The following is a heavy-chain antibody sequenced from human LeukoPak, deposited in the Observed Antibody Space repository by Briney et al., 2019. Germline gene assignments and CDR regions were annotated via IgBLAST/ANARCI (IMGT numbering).Heavy chain of an antibody. CDR1: GGSISSSSYY. CDR3: ARGAPAALPHIQLWLRPRNWFDP. CDR2: IYYSGST. Sequence: PSETLSLTCTVSGGSISSSSYYWGWIRQPPGKGLEWIGSIYYSGSTYYNPSLKSRVTISVDTSKNQFSLKLRSVTAADTAVYYCARGAPAALPHIQLWLRPRNWFDPWGQGTLVTVSS. V-gene: IGHV4-39*07. J-gene: IGHJ5*02. D-gene: IGHD5-18*01.